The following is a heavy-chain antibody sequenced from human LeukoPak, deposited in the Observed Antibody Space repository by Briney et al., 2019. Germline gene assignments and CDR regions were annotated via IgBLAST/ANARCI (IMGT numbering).Heavy chain of an antibody. CDR3: ARVIVYYDSSGYYGYYFDY. CDR2: INWNGGST. V-gene: IGHV3-20*04. Sequence: GGSLRLSCAASGFTFDDYGMSWVRQAPGKGLEWVSGINWNGGSTGYADSVKGRFTISRDNAKNSLYLQMNSLRAEDTALYYCARVIVYYDSSGYYGYYFDYWGQGTLVNVSS. D-gene: IGHD3-22*01. J-gene: IGHJ4*02. CDR1: GFTFDDYG.